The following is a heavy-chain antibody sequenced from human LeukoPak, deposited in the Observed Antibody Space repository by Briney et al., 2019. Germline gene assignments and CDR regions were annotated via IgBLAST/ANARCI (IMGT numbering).Heavy chain of an antibody. CDR2: ISAYNGNT. J-gene: IGHJ4*02. CDR3: ARADPVDTAMAYYFDY. V-gene: IGHV1-18*01. Sequence: GASVKVSCKASGYTFTSYGISWVRQAPGQGLEWMGWISAYNGNTNYAQKLQGRVTMTTDTSTSTAYMELRSLRSDDTAVYYCARADPVDTAMAYYFDYWGQGTLVTVSS. D-gene: IGHD5-18*01. CDR1: GYTFTSYG.